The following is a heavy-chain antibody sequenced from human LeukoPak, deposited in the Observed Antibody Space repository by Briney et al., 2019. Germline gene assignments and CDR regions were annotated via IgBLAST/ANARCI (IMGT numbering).Heavy chain of an antibody. Sequence: PGRSLRLSCAASGFTFDDCAMHWVRQAPGKGLEWVSGISWNSGSIGYADSVKGRFTISRDNAKNSLYLQMNSLRAEDTALYYCAKTGDYGDYYFDYWGQGTLVTVSS. CDR1: GFTFDDCA. J-gene: IGHJ4*02. CDR2: ISWNSGSI. CDR3: AKTGDYGDYYFDY. V-gene: IGHV3-9*01. D-gene: IGHD4-17*01.